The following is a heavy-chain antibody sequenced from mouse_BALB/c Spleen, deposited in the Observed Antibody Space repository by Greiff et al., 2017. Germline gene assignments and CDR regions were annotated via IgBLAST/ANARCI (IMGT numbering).Heavy chain of an antibody. CDR3: ARRKYGNYWYFDV. Sequence: VQVVESGAELMKPGASVKISCKATGYTFSSYWIEWVKQRPGHGLEWIGEILPGSGSTNYNEKFKGKATFTADTSSNTAYMQLSSLTSEDSAVYDCARRKYGNYWYFDVWGAGTTVTVSS. CDR1: GYTFSSYW. CDR2: ILPGSGST. J-gene: IGHJ1*01. V-gene: IGHV1-9*01. D-gene: IGHD2-10*02.